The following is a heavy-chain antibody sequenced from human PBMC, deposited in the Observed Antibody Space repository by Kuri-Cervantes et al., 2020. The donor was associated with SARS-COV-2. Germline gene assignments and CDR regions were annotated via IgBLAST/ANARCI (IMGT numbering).Heavy chain of an antibody. CDR2: ISYDGKKK. J-gene: IGHJ4*02. Sequence: GESLKISCAASGFNFSRTDMHWVRQAPGKGLEWVAVISYDGKKKKCIDSGKGRFTISRDNSQNTVYLRMTSLRSEDTAMYYCAKDHFGVHDFWGQGTLVTVSS. CDR3: AKDHFGVHDF. V-gene: IGHV3-30*18. CDR1: GFNFSRTD. D-gene: IGHD2-21*01.